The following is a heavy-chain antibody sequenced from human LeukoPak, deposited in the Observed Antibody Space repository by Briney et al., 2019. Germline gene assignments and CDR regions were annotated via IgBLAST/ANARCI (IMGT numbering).Heavy chain of an antibody. Sequence: PSETLSLTCTVSGGSISSHYWSWIRQPPGKGLEWIGYIYYSGGTNYNPSLKSRVTISRNTSKNQFSLKLTSVTAADTAVYYCARQTHFTPPFVYWGQGTLVTVSS. CDR3: ARQTHFTPPFVY. CDR2: IYYSGGT. J-gene: IGHJ4*02. V-gene: IGHV4-59*08. D-gene: IGHD2-15*01. CDR1: GGSISSHY.